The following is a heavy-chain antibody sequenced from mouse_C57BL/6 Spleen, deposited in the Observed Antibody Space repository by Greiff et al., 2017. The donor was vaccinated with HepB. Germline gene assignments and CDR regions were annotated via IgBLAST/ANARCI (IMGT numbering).Heavy chain of an antibody. Sequence: QVQLQQSGAELVRPGTSVKVSCKASGYAFTNYLIEWVKQRPGQGLEWIGVINPGSGGTNYNEKFKGKATLTADKSSSTAYMQLSSLTSEDSAVYFCARREYDYDDGGFDYWGQGTTRTVSS. D-gene: IGHD2-4*01. V-gene: IGHV1-54*01. J-gene: IGHJ2*01. CDR2: INPGSGGT. CDR1: GYAFTNYL. CDR3: ARREYDYDDGGFDY.